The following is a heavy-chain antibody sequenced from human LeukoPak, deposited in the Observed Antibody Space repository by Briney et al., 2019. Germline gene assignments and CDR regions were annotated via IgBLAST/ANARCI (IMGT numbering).Heavy chain of an antibody. Sequence: SETLSLTCTVSGGSISSSSYYWGWIRQPPGKGLEWIGSIYYSGSTNYNPSLKSRVTISVDTSKNQFSLKLSSVTAADTAVYYCAGAGSSGYSSSWYHNWFDPWGQGTLVTVSS. V-gene: IGHV4-39*07. J-gene: IGHJ5*02. CDR3: AGAGSSGYSSSWYHNWFDP. CDR2: IYYSGST. D-gene: IGHD6-13*01. CDR1: GGSISSSSYY.